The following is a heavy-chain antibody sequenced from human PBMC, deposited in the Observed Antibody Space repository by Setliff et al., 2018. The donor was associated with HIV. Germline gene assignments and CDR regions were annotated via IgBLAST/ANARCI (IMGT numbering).Heavy chain of an antibody. D-gene: IGHD1-20*01. CDR2: LYYSGSA. Sequence: PSETLSLTCAVSGDSISISSSFWGWIRQPPGKGLEWIGTLYYSGSAYYNPSLKSRVTMSLDTSRNEVSLRLSSVTAADTATYFCARVRFNFDNVRCFDLWGPGTLVTVSS. V-gene: IGHV4-39*07. J-gene: IGHJ2*01. CDR1: GDSISISSSF. CDR3: ARVRFNFDNVRCFDL.